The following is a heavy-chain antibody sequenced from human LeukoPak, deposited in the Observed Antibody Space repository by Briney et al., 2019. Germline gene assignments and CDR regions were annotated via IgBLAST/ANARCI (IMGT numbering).Heavy chain of an antibody. CDR2: IYTSGST. CDR1: AGSIRSYY. CDR3: ARVAVPGEYYSYGMDV. D-gene: IGHD2-2*01. Sequence: PSETLSLTCTVSAGSIRSYYWTWIRQPAGKGLEWIGRIYTSGSTNYNPSLKSRITMSVDTPKNQFSLKLSSVTAADTAVYFCARVAVPGEYYSYGMDVWGRGTTVTVSS. V-gene: IGHV4-4*07. J-gene: IGHJ6*02.